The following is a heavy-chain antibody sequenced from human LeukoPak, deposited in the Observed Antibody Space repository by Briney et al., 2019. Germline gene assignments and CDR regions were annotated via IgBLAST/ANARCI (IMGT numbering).Heavy chain of an antibody. Sequence: SETLSLTCTVSGGSIGGYYWSWIRQPPGKGLEWIGYIYYSGTTSYNPSLKSRVSISVDTSKNQFSLKLTSVTAADTAVYYCARYLSSGPDYWGQGTLLTVSS. J-gene: IGHJ4*02. CDR3: ARYLSSGPDY. D-gene: IGHD3-10*01. V-gene: IGHV4-59*01. CDR2: IYYSGTT. CDR1: GGSIGGYY.